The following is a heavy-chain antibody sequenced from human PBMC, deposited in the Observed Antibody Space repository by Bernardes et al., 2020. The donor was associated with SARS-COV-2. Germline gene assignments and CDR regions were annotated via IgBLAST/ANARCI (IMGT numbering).Heavy chain of an antibody. Sequence: GACLKISSNASGYSVTRYWIGWVRPSPGKGLEWLGMIFPGDSDTRYSPSFEGQVTISADKARDIGYLQWSSLKASDTAIYYCVRRRGGSYSDIWGQGSLVTVSP. J-gene: IGHJ4*02. V-gene: IGHV5-51*01. CDR1: GYSVTRYW. CDR2: IFPGDSDT. CDR3: VRRRGGSYSDI. D-gene: IGHD2-15*01.